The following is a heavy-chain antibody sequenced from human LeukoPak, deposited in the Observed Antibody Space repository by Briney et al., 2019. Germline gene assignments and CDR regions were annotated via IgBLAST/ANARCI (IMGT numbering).Heavy chain of an antibody. Sequence: GASVKVSCKASGGTFSSYAISWVRQAPGQGLEWMGGIIPIFGTANYAQKFQGRVTITADESTSTAYMELSSLRSEDTAVYYCAKGKDIVATRFDYWGRGTLVTVSS. D-gene: IGHD5-12*01. V-gene: IGHV1-69*13. CDR1: GGTFSSYA. J-gene: IGHJ4*02. CDR3: AKGKDIVATRFDY. CDR2: IIPIFGTA.